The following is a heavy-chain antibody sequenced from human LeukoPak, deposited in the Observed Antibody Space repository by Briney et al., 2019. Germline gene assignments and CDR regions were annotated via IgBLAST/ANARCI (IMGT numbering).Heavy chain of an antibody. J-gene: IGHJ4*02. V-gene: IGHV3-20*04. Sequence: PGRSLRLSCTASGFTIDEYGMSWVRQAPGKGLEWVSGISWNGDTSTYADSVKGRFTISRDNAKNSLYLQMNSLRAEDTALYYCASHKGYYSPLLDSWGQGTLVTVSS. CDR3: ASHKGYYSPLLDS. CDR2: ISWNGDTS. D-gene: IGHD3-3*01. CDR1: GFTIDEYG.